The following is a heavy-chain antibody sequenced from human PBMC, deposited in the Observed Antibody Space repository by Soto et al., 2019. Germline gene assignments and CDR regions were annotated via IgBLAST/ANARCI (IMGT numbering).Heavy chain of an antibody. V-gene: IGHV3-74*01. Sequence: EVQLVESGGGLVQPGGSLTLSCAASGFNFSDYWMHWVRQAPGKGLVWVSRIKTDGSSISYADSVKGRVTISRDNAKNTVYLHINSLRAGDTAVYYYARGLQNRCGVNVWGHGTTVTVSS. CDR2: IKTDGSSI. CDR1: GFNFSDYW. J-gene: IGHJ6*02. D-gene: IGHD5-18*01. CDR3: ARGLQNRCGVNV.